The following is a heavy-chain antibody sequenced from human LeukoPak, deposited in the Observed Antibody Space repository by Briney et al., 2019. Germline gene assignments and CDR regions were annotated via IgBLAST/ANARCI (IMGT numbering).Heavy chain of an antibody. CDR2: IIPIFGTA. CDR1: GGTFSSYA. Sequence: ASVKVSCKASGGTFSSYAISWVRQAPGQGLEWMGGIIPIFGTANYAQKFQGRVTITADESTSTAYTELSSLRSEDTAVYYCVISEYYGSGSYYSLDYWGQGTLVTVSS. J-gene: IGHJ4*02. D-gene: IGHD3-10*01. CDR3: VISEYYGSGSYYSLDY. V-gene: IGHV1-69*13.